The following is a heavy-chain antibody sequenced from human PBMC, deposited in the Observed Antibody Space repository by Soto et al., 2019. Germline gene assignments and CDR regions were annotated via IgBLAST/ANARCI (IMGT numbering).Heavy chain of an antibody. CDR1: GYSFTSYW. J-gene: IGHJ6*02. V-gene: IGHV5-51*01. CDR2: IYPGDSDT. Sequence: PGESLKISCQGSGYSFTSYWIGWVRQMPGKGLEWMGIIYPGDSDTRYSPSFQGQVTISADKSISTAYLQWSSLKASDTAMYYCDRHGTYYDFWSGYYGYYYYGMDVWGQGTTVIVSS. D-gene: IGHD3-3*01. CDR3: DRHGTYYDFWSGYYGYYYYGMDV.